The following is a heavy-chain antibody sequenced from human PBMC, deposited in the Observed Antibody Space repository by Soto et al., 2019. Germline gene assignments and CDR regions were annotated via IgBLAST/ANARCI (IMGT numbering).Heavy chain of an antibody. D-gene: IGHD6-19*01. CDR3: LRDSGWYVLDS. J-gene: IGHJ4*02. CDR2: IKQDGSEK. Sequence: PGGSLRLSCAASGFTFSNYWMSWVRQAPGKGLEWVANIKQDGSEKYHVDSVKGRFTIARDNAKNSLYLQMSSLRAEDTAVYYCLRDSGWYVLDSWGQGTLVT. CDR1: GFTFSNYW. V-gene: IGHV3-7*01.